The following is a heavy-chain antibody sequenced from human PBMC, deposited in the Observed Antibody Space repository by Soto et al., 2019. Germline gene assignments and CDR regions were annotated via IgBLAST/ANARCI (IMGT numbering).Heavy chain of an antibody. CDR2: IKSKTDGGTT. CDR3: TTGELYSSGWDFDN. Sequence: PGGSLRLSCAASGFTFSNAWMSWVRQAPGKGLEWVGRIKSKTDGGTTDYAAPAKGRFTISRDDSKNTLYLQMNSLKTEDTAVYYCTTGELYSSGWDFDNWGQGTLVTVSS. J-gene: IGHJ4*02. CDR1: GFTFSNAW. V-gene: IGHV3-15*01. D-gene: IGHD6-19*01.